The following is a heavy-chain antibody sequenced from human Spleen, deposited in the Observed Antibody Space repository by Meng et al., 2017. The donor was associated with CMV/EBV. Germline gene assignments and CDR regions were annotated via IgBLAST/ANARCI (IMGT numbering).Heavy chain of an antibody. CDR2: IYHGGST. CDR1: GGSISNTSG. J-gene: IGHJ1*01. V-gene: IGHV4-4*02. D-gene: IGHD3-10*01. CDR3: ARDYYGSGSYYS. Sequence: AVSGGSISNTSGWSWVRQPPGKGLEWIGEIYHGGSTNYNPSLKSRVTMSVDKSKNQFSLKVSSVTAADTAMYYCARDYYGSGSYYSWGQGTLVTVSS.